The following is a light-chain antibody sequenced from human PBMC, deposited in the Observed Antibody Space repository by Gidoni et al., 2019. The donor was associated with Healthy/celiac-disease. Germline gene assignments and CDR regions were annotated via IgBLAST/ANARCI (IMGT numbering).Light chain of an antibody. CDR1: QSVSSN. CDR3: QQYNNWPPLT. CDR2: GAS. J-gene: IGKJ4*01. Sequence: EIVMTQSPATLSVSPGERATLSCRASQSVSSNLAWYQQKPGRAPRLLFYGASTRATDIPARFSGSGSGTDFTLTISSLQSEDFAVYYCQQYNNWPPLTFGGGTKVEIK. V-gene: IGKV3-15*01.